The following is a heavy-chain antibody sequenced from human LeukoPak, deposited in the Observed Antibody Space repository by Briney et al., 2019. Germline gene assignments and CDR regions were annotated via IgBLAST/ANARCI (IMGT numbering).Heavy chain of an antibody. V-gene: IGHV4-4*07. J-gene: IGHJ6*02. D-gene: IGHD3/OR15-3a*01. CDR1: GGSISSYY. Sequence: SETLSLTCTVSGGSISSYYWSWIRQPAGKGLEWIGRIYTSGSTNYNPSLKSRVTMSVDTSKNQFSLKLSSVTAADTAVYYCARFRKHGLYYYYGMDVWGQGTTVTVSS. CDR2: IYTSGST. CDR3: ARFRKHGLYYYYGMDV.